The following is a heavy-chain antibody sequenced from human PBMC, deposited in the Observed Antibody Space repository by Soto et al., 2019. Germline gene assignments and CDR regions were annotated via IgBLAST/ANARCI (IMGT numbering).Heavy chain of an antibody. CDR3: ARDKGDGSGSYYGY. CDR1: GYTFTSYG. D-gene: IGHD3-10*01. Sequence: SVKVSCKASGYTFTSYGISWVRQAPGQGLEWMGWISAYNGNTNYAQKLQGRVTMTTDTSTSTAYMELRSLRSDDTAVCFCARDKGDGSGSYYGYWGQGTLVIVSS. CDR2: ISAYNGNT. V-gene: IGHV1-18*01. J-gene: IGHJ4*02.